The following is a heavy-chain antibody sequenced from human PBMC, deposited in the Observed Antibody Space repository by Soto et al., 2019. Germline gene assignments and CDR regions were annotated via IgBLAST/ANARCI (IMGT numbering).Heavy chain of an antibody. J-gene: IGHJ4*02. CDR1: GGSISSGGYS. D-gene: IGHD6-6*01. V-gene: IGHV4-30-2*01. CDR2: IYHSGST. Sequence: QLQLQESGSGLVKPSQTLSLTCAVSGGSISSGGYSWSWIRQPPGKGREWIGYIYHSGSTYYNPSLKSRFTMSVDRSKNQFHLQRSSVTAADTAVYYCAGGIAARPLGYWGQGTLVTVSS. CDR3: AGGIAARPLGY.